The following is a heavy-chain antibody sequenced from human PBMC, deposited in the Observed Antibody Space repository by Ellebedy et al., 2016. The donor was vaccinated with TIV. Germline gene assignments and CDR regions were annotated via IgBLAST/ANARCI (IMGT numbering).Heavy chain of an antibody. J-gene: IGHJ4*02. V-gene: IGHV1-3*01. CDR3: ARWGAAAGEFDH. D-gene: IGHD6-13*01. Sequence: AASVKVSCKASGYYFSGYDINWVRQAPGQGLEWMGWVTPGNGDTKYSQNFQGRVTITSDTFASTAYMKLRSLRFEDTAVYFCARWGAAAGEFDHWGQGTPVTVSS. CDR1: GYYFSGYD. CDR2: VTPGNGDT.